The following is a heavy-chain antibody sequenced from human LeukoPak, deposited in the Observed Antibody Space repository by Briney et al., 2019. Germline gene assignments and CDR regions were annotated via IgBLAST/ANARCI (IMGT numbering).Heavy chain of an antibody. D-gene: IGHD3-22*01. CDR1: GYTFTSYY. Sequence: ASVKVSCKASGYTFTSYYMHWVRQAPGQGLEWMGIINPSGGSTSYAQKFQGRVTITADESTSTAYMELSSLRSEDTAVYYCAAADSSVSPFDYWGQGTLVTVSS. V-gene: IGHV1-46*01. CDR3: AAADSSVSPFDY. CDR2: INPSGGST. J-gene: IGHJ4*02.